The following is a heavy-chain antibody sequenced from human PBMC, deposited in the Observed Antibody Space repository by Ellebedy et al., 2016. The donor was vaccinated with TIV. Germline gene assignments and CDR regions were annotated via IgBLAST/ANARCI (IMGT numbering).Heavy chain of an antibody. CDR2: ISSDGSYT. D-gene: IGHD5/OR15-5a*01. J-gene: IGHJ4*02. V-gene: IGHV3-74*01. Sequence: GESLKISCTASGFTFSSHWMHWVRQAPGKGLVWVSRISSDGSYTSYADSVKGRFTISRDNAKDTLYLQMNSLRAEDTAVYYCVRADVYAFQSWGQGILVTVSS. CDR3: VRADVYAFQS. CDR1: GFTFSSHW.